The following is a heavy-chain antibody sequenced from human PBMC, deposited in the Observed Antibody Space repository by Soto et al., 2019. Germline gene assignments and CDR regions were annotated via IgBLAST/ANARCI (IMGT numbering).Heavy chain of an antibody. Sequence: SVQVSCKASGGTFSRFGISWVRQAPGQGLEWMGGIIPIFGKGDYAPKFRGRVTFTAGEVTTTVYMEMSSLSSGDTAVYYCARVAGPDFSHQYGIDVWGQGNTVTVSS. J-gene: IGHJ6*02. CDR3: ARVAGPDFSHQYGIDV. CDR2: IIPIFGKG. V-gene: IGHV1-69*13. D-gene: IGHD6-19*01. CDR1: GGTFSRFG.